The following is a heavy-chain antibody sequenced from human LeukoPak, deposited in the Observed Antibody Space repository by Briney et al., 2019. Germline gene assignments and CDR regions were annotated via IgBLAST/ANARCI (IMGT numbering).Heavy chain of an antibody. CDR3: ARDRQAFNSNWDYFEY. CDR1: GFTFDTFA. V-gene: IGHV3-23*01. J-gene: IGHJ4*02. CDR2: IGNTET. Sequence: GGSLRLSCIASGFTFDTFAMSWVRQAPGKGLEWVSGIGNTETYYADSVKGRFTISRDNSKSTIYLHMNNLRAEDTALYYCARDRQAFNSNWDYFEYWGQGTPVTVSS. D-gene: IGHD7-27*01.